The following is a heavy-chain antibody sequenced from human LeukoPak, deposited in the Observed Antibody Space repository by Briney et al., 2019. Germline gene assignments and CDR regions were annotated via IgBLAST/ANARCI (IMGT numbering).Heavy chain of an antibody. V-gene: IGHV4-59*01. CDR1: GGSISSYY. Sequence: PSETLCLTCTVLGGSISSYYWSWIRQPPGKGLEWIGYIYYSGSTNYNPSLKSRVTISVDTSKNQFSLKLSSVTAADTAVYYCARDRAVGKYYYYYGMDVWGQGTTVTVSS. CDR2: IYYSGST. J-gene: IGHJ6*02. D-gene: IGHD4-23*01. CDR3: ARDRAVGKYYYYYGMDV.